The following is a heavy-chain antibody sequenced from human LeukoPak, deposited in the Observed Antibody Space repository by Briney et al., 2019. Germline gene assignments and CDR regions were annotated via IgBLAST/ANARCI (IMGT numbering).Heavy chain of an antibody. CDR2: TRNKANSYTT. Sequence: GGSLRLSCAASGFTFSDHYMDWVRQAPGKGLEWVGRTRNKANSYTTEYAASVKGRFTISRDDSKNSLYLQMNSLKTEDTAVYYCARDRGTKGIFDYWGQGTLVTVSS. V-gene: IGHV3-72*01. CDR1: GFTFSDHY. CDR3: ARDRGTKGIFDY. D-gene: IGHD1-26*01. J-gene: IGHJ4*02.